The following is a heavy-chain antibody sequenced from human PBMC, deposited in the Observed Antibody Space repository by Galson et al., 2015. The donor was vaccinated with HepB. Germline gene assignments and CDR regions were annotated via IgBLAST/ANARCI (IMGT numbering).Heavy chain of an antibody. Sequence: TLRLSCAASGFTFSSYSKNWVRQAPGKGLEWVSYISSSSSTIYYADSVKGRFTISRDNAKNSLYLQMNSLRAEDTAVYYCARGGPAALLMPCYFDLWGRGTLVTVSS. D-gene: IGHD6-6*01. CDR3: ARGGPAALLMPCYFDL. J-gene: IGHJ2*01. CDR2: ISSSSSTI. V-gene: IGHV3-48*01. CDR1: GFTFSSYS.